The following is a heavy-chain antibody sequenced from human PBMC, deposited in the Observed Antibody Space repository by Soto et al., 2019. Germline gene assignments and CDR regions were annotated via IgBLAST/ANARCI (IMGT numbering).Heavy chain of an antibody. Sequence: PSLTCTVSGGSISSDYWSWIRQAPGKGLEWIGYISYSGTTNYNSSLKRRVTISIDTSKNQFSLKLSSVTAADTAGYYGARGGGSDYNGLDVWGQGTTVTVSS. CDR2: ISYSGTT. CDR3: ARGGGSDYNGLDV. V-gene: IGHV4-59*01. CDR1: GGSISSDY. J-gene: IGHJ6*02.